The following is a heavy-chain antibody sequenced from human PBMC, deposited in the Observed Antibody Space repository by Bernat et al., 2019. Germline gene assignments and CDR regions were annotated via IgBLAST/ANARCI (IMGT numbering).Heavy chain of an antibody. J-gene: IGHJ3*02. Sequence: EVQLVESGGGLVQPGRSLRLSCTASGFTFGDYAMSWFRQAPGKGLEWVGVIRSKASGGTTEYAASVKVRFTITRDDSKSIAYLQMNSLKTEDAAVYYCSGRGRTEYRLLLGAFDIWGQGTMVTVSS. V-gene: IGHV3-49*03. CDR1: GFTFGDYA. CDR2: IRSKASGGTT. D-gene: IGHD2-2*01. CDR3: SGRGRTEYRLLLGAFDI.